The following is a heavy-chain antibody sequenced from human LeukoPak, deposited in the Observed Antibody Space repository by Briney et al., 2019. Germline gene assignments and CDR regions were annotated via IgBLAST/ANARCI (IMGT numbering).Heavy chain of an antibody. J-gene: IGHJ5*02. CDR1: GGTFSIYV. CDR3: ARARLRYCSSTSCYWFDP. V-gene: IGHV1-69*13. Sequence: GASVTVSFTASGGTFSIYVISWVRQAPGQGLEWMGGIIPIFGTANYAQKFQGRVTITADESTSTAYMELSSLRSEDTAVYYCARARLRYCSSTSCYWFDPWGQGTLVTVSS. CDR2: IIPIFGTA. D-gene: IGHD2-2*01.